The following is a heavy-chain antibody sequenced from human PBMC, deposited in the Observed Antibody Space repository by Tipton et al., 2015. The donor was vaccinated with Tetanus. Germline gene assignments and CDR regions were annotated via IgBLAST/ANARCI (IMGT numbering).Heavy chain of an antibody. J-gene: IGHJ4*02. CDR1: GGSISSYY. Sequence: LRLSCTVSGGSISSYYWSWIRQPPGKGLEWIGYIYYSGSTNYNPSLKSRVTISVDTSKNQFSLKLSSVTAADTAVYYCARVSATATFDYWGRGTLVAVSS. D-gene: IGHD2-15*01. CDR2: IYYSGST. V-gene: IGHV4-59*01. CDR3: ARVSATATFDY.